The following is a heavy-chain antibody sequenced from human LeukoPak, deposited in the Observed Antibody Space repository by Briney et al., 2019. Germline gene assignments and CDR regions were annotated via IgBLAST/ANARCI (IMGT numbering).Heavy chain of an antibody. CDR2: IYHSGST. D-gene: IGHD3-22*01. CDR1: YGSISSDNW. J-gene: IGHJ4*02. Sequence: PSETLSLTCAVSYGSISSDNWWSWVRQAPGEGLEWIGEIYHSGSTNYNPSLKSRVTMSVDKSKNQFSLTLSSVTAADTAMYYCTRSSGCPPMIENWGQGTLGTVSS. CDR3: TRSSGCPPMIEN. V-gene: IGHV4-4*02.